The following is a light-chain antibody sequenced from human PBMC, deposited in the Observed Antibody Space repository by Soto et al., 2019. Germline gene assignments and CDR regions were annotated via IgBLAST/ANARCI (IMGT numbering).Light chain of an antibody. Sequence: DIVMTQSPGTLSLSPAARATLSCRASPSISSNYLACYQQKPGQSPSLLIYGASSRATGIPDRFSGRGSGTDFTLTISRLEPEDFAVYFCQQYGTSPRTFGQGTKVDIK. CDR1: PSISSNY. J-gene: IGKJ1*01. CDR3: QQYGTSPRT. V-gene: IGKV3-20*01. CDR2: GAS.